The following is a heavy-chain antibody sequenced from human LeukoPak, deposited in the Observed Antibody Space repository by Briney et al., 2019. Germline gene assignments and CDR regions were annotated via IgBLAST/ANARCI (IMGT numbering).Heavy chain of an antibody. D-gene: IGHD5-18*01. V-gene: IGHV4-4*02. CDR2: IYHSGST. CDR1: GGSISSSNW. Sequence: KSSGTLSLTCAVSGGSISSSNWWSWVRQPPGKGLEWIGEIYHSGSTNYNPSLKSRVTISVDKSKNQFSLKLSSVTAADTAVCYCARARGYSYGSEFDYWGQGTLVTVSS. CDR3: ARARGYSYGSEFDY. J-gene: IGHJ4*02.